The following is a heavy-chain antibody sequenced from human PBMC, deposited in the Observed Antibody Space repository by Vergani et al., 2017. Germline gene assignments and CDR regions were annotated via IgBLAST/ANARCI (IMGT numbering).Heavy chain of an antibody. Sequence: QVQLQESGPGLVKPSQTLSLTCSVSGDSISSGVYYWNWIRQHPGKGLGWIGYIYSTGSTHHNPSLRRRINMSVDTSKNQFSLKLNSVTAADTAMYYCARMGGYXEGDAFRIGYFDSWGPGILVTVSS. CDR2: IYSTGST. D-gene: IGHD2-2*01. V-gene: IGHV4-31*03. J-gene: IGHJ4*02. CDR1: GDSISSGVYY. CDR3: ARMGGYXEGDAFRIGYFDS.